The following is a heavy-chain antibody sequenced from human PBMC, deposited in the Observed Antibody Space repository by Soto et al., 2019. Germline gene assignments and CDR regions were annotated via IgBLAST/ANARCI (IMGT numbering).Heavy chain of an antibody. CDR2: ISANGQGI. Sequence: GGSLRLSCTASGFTFTYYGFSWVRQGPGKGLEWVSVISANGQGIYYADSVRGRCTISRDNSKNTVFLHMDSLRDEDTAVYYCAKDRDYPRDQFHYWGQGTLVTVSS. D-gene: IGHD2-2*01. J-gene: IGHJ4*02. CDR1: GFTFTYYG. CDR3: AKDRDYPRDQFHY. V-gene: IGHV3-23*01.